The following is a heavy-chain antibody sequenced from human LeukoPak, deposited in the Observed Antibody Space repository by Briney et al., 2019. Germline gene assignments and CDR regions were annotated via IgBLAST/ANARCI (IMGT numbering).Heavy chain of an antibody. Sequence: ASVKVSCKVSGYTLTELSMHWVRQAPGKGLECMGGFDPEDGETIYAQKFQGRVTMTEDTSTDTAYMELSSLRSEDTAVYYCATDAPGSGTRSNYYYGMDVWGQGTTVTVSS. V-gene: IGHV1-24*01. CDR1: GYTLTELS. CDR2: FDPEDGET. CDR3: ATDAPGSGTRSNYYYGMDV. D-gene: IGHD3-10*01. J-gene: IGHJ6*02.